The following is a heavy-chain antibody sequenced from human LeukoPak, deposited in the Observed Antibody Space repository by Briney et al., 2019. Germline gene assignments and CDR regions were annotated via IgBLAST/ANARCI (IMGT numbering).Heavy chain of an antibody. V-gene: IGHV3-30-3*01. CDR2: ISYDGSNK. J-gene: IGHJ4*02. Sequence: GGSLRLSCAASGFTFSSYVMHWVRQAPGRGLEWVAVISYDGSNKYYADSVKGRFTISRDNSKNTLYLQMNSLRAEDTAVYYCARDYAVDTALDLGYWGQGTLVTVSS. CDR3: ARDYAVDTALDLGY. D-gene: IGHD5-18*01. CDR1: GFTFSSYV.